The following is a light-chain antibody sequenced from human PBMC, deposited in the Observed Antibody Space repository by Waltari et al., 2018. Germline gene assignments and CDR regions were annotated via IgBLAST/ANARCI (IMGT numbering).Light chain of an antibody. CDR3: QRYDNLPTFT. V-gene: IGKV1-33*01. Sequence: DIQMTQSPSSLSASVGDRVTITCQASQDISSYLNWYLQKPGKAPKLLISDVSTLETGVPSRFSVAASGTHFTLTINSLQPEDIGTYYCQRYDNLPTFTFGPGTKLEI. CDR2: DVS. CDR1: QDISSY. J-gene: IGKJ2*01.